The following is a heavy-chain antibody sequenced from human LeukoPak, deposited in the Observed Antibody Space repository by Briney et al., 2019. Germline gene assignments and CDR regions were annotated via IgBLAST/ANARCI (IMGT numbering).Heavy chain of an antibody. D-gene: IGHD3-3*01. Sequence: SETLSLTCAVYGGSFSGYYWTWTRQPPGKGLEWIGKINHSGITNYNPSLKSRVTISVDTSKNQFSLKLSSVTAADTAVYYCARVPPRSYDFWSDYQPVSYWGQGTLVTVSS. CDR2: INHSGIT. V-gene: IGHV4-34*01. CDR1: GGSFSGYY. J-gene: IGHJ4*02. CDR3: ARVPPRSYDFWSDYQPVSY.